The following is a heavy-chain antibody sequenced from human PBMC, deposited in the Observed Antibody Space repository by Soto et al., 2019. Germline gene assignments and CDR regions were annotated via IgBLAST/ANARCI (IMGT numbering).Heavy chain of an antibody. CDR1: GGSINTGGYY. D-gene: IGHD2-15*01. CDR2: FFYTGPA. J-gene: IGHJ5*02. Sequence: QVQLQESGPGLVKPSQTLSLTCTVSGGSINTGGYYWAWIRHLPGEGLEWIGHFFYTGPAYYNPSLRSRVTVSIDTSANQFSLHMYSVTAADTAMYYCARRLDDTPETFFNWFDPWGQGILVTVSS. V-gene: IGHV4-31*03. CDR3: ARRLDDTPETFFNWFDP.